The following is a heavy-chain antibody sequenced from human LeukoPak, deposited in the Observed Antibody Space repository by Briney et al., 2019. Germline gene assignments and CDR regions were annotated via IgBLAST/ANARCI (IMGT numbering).Heavy chain of an antibody. CDR3: TRDYPASFDV. J-gene: IGHJ3*01. CDR1: GFTFSDYY. CDR2: ISDTDNNV. Sequence: GGSLRLSCAASGFTFSDYYMSWIRQTPGKGLEWVAYISDTDNNVYYADSVKGRFTIARDNAKNSLYLQMNSLKTEDTAMYYCTRDYPASFDVWGQGTLVTVSS. V-gene: IGHV3-11*01.